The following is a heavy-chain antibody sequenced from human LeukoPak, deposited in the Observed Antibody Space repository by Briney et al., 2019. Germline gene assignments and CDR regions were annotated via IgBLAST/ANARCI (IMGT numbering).Heavy chain of an antibody. J-gene: IGHJ4*02. CDR1: GFTFSTYG. D-gene: IGHD6-6*01. CDR2: ISGSGGST. CDR3: AIIAARLWRLFDS. Sequence: GGSLRLSCVASGFTFSTYGMSWVRQAPGKGLEWVSAISGSGGSTYYADSVKGRFTISRDNSKNTLYLQMNSLRAEDTAVYYCAIIAARLWRLFDSWGQGTLVTVSS. V-gene: IGHV3-23*01.